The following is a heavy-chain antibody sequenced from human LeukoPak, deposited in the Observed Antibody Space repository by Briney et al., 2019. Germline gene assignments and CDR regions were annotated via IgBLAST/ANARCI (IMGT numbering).Heavy chain of an antibody. CDR1: GGSLSSFY. D-gene: IGHD6-13*01. CDR2: IYYSGST. CDR3: ARLSSGSSSWYDIDY. V-gene: IGHV4-59*08. Sequence: SETLSLTCTVSGGSLSSFYWSWVRQPPGKGLEGIGYIYYSGSTNYNPSLESRVTIPVDTSKNQFSLRLNSVTAADTAVYYCARLSSGSSSWYDIDYWGQGTLVTVSS. J-gene: IGHJ4*02.